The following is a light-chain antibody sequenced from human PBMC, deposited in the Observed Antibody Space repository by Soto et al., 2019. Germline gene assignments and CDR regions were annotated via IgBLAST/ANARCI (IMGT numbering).Light chain of an antibody. CDR2: DVT. V-gene: IGLV2-14*01. J-gene: IGLJ1*01. CDR1: SSDVGGYNY. CDR3: SSYTSSSTYV. Sequence: QSVLTQPASVSGSPGQSITISCTGTSSDVGGYNYVSWYQQHPGRAPKLMIYDVTNRPSGLSNRFSGSKSGNTASLTISGLQAEDEADYYCSSYTSSSTYVFGSGTKLTVL.